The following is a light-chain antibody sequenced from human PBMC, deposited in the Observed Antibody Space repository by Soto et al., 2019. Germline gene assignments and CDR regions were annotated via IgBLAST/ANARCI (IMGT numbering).Light chain of an antibody. V-gene: IGKV3-15*01. Sequence: IVMTQSPATLSVSPGERATLSCRASQGISSGLAWYQQRPGQAPRLLIYGASTRATGVPDRFTGSGSGSDFTLTISGLQSEDFAVYYCQQGHNWPLTFGQGTRLEI. CDR2: GAS. CDR1: QGISSG. J-gene: IGKJ2*01. CDR3: QQGHNWPLT.